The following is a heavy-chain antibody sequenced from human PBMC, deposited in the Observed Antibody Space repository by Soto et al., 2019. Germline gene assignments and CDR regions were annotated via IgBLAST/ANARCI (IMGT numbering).Heavy chain of an antibody. CDR2: IGTAGDT. V-gene: IGHV3-13*01. D-gene: IGHD6-13*01. J-gene: IGHJ4*02. CDR1: GFTFSGFD. Sequence: GGFLRLSCEASGFTFSGFDMHWVRQPTGKGLEWVSSIGTAGDTYYAVSVKGRFTISRDNAKNSLSLQMNSLRAGDMAVYFCAKSQEIGTHFFDSWGQGTQVTVPQ. CDR3: AKSQEIGTHFFDS.